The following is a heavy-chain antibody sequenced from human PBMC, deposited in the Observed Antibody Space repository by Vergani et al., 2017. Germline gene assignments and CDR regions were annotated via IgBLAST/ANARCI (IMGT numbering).Heavy chain of an antibody. CDR1: GFTFSSYA. V-gene: IGHV3-30-3*01. CDR3: ARQDTYYYDGSGRHYFDY. J-gene: IGHJ4*02. Sequence: QVQLVESGGGVVQPGRSLRLSCAASGFTFSSYAMHWVRPAPGKGLAWVAVISYDGSNKYYADSVKGRFTISRDNSKNTLYLQMNSLRAEDTAVYYCARQDTYYYDGSGRHYFDYWGQGTLVTVSS. D-gene: IGHD3-22*01. CDR2: ISYDGSNK.